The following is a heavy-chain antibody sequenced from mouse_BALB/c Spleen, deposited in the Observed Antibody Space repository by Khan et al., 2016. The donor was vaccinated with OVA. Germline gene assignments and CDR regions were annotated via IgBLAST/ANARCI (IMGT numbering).Heavy chain of an antibody. CDR1: GYTFTSYW. Sequence: QVQLQQPGAELVRPGASVKLSCKASGYTFTSYWMNWVKQRPGHGLEWIGRIDPSDSETHYNQMFKDKATLTVDKSSSTAYMQLSSLTSEGYAVYYCARREKYGYDPSWFAYWGQGTLVTVSA. CDR3: ARREKYGYDPSWFAY. CDR2: IDPSDSET. V-gene: IGHV1-61*01. D-gene: IGHD2-2*01. J-gene: IGHJ3*01.